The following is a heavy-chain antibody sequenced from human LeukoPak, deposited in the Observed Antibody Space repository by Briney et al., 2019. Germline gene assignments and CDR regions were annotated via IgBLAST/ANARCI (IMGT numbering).Heavy chain of an antibody. Sequence: SETLSLTCTVSGGSISIYYWSWIRQPAGKGLEWIGYIYYSGSTNYNPSLKSRVTISVDTSKNQFSLKLSSVTAADTAVYYCARDGYYGSGSYLDYWGQGTLVTVSS. CDR2: IYYSGST. V-gene: IGHV4-59*01. CDR3: ARDGYYGSGSYLDY. CDR1: GGSISIYY. D-gene: IGHD3-10*01. J-gene: IGHJ4*02.